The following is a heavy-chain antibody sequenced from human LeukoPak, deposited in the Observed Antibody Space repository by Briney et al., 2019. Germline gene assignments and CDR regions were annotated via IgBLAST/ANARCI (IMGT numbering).Heavy chain of an antibody. Sequence: SETLSLTRAVSGGSMSSNIYSWSWLRQPAGKGLEWIGHVYASGKTRYNPSLKSRVNLFVDTSKNQFSLKLTSVTAADTAVYYCARVATKEIRGYSFYEFYYYMDVWGKGTTVTVSS. D-gene: IGHD3-10*01. V-gene: IGHV4-61*09. CDR1: GGSMSSNIYS. CDR2: VYASGKT. J-gene: IGHJ6*03. CDR3: ARVATKEIRGYSFYEFYYYMDV.